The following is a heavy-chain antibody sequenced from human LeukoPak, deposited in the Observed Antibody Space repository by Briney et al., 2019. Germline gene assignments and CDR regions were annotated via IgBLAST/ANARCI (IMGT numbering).Heavy chain of an antibody. D-gene: IGHD6-6*01. CDR2: IYYSGST. V-gene: IGHV4-59*01. CDR3: ARSSYSSSPFDFDY. CDR1: GGSISSYY. J-gene: IGHJ4*02. Sequence: SETLSLTCTVSGGSISSYYWSWIRQPPGKGLEWIGYIYYSGSTNYNPSLKSRVTISVDTSQNQFSLKLSSVTAAGTAVYYCARSSYSSSPFDFDYWGQGTLVTVSS.